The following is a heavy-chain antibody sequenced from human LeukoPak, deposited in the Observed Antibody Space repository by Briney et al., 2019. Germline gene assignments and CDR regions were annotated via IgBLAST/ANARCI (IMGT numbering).Heavy chain of an antibody. D-gene: IGHD2-8*01. CDR3: ARWGGVGMDV. J-gene: IGHJ6*02. CDR1: GYTFTSYY. CDR2: INPSGGST. V-gene: IGHV1-46*01. Sequence: GASVKVSCTASGYTFTSYYMHWVRQAPGQGLEWMGIINPSGGSTSYAQKFQGRVIMTRDTSTSTVYMELSSLRSEDTAVYYCARWGGVGMDVWGQGTTLIVSS.